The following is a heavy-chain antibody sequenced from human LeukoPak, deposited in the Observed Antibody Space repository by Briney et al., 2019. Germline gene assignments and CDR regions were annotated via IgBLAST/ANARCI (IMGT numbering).Heavy chain of an antibody. CDR3: VRDLGGRSGH. Sequence: PGGSLRLSCAASGFTFSSNWMHWGRQAPGKGLVWVSRINEDGSTTNYADSVKGRDTIFRENAQNTLYLQMNSLRAEDTAVYYCVRDLGGRSGHWGQGTLVTVSS. CDR2: INEDGSTT. CDR1: GFTFSSNW. J-gene: IGHJ4*02. D-gene: IGHD1-26*01. V-gene: IGHV3-74*01.